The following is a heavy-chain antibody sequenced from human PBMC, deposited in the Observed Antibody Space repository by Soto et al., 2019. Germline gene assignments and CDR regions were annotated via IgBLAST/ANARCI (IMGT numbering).Heavy chain of an antibody. CDR3: AREIRSLALGYSGYDSGFRDAHFDY. Sequence: PSETLSLSCTASGCSFTSCSYYFICLRQGPWNGLVWIVYSYYSGSTNYNPSLKSRVTITEDATKNQFSLKLSSVTAADTAVYYCAREIRSLALGYSGYDSGFRDAHFDYWGQGTLVTVSS. CDR1: GCSFTSCSYY. V-gene: IGHV4-61*01. CDR2: SYYSGST. J-gene: IGHJ4*02. D-gene: IGHD5-12*01.